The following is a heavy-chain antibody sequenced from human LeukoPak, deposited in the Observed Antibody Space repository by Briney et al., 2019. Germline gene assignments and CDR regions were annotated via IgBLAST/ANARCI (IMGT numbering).Heavy chain of an antibody. CDR1: GFTFSSYS. V-gene: IGHV3-21*04. Sequence: GGSLRLSCAASGFTFSSYSMNWVRQAPGKGLEWVSSISSSSSYIYYADSVKGRFTISRDNAKNSLYLQMNSLRAEDTAVYYCAKGFQEGSFFFDYWGQGTLVTVSS. CDR2: ISSSSSYI. D-gene: IGHD3-3*01. CDR3: AKGFQEGSFFFDY. J-gene: IGHJ4*02.